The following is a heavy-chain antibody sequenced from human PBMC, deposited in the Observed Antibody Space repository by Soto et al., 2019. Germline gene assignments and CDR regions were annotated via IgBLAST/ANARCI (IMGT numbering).Heavy chain of an antibody. V-gene: IGHV3-23*01. CDR3: AKAPGYCSSTSCYAPDLYYFDY. CDR1: GFTFSSYA. Sequence: GGSLRLSCAASGFTFSSYAMSWVRQAPGKGLEWVSAISGSGGSTYYADSVKGRFTISRDNSKNTLYLQMNSLRAEDTAVYYCAKAPGYCSSTSCYAPDLYYFDYWGQGTLVTVSS. CDR2: ISGSGGST. J-gene: IGHJ4*02. D-gene: IGHD2-2*01.